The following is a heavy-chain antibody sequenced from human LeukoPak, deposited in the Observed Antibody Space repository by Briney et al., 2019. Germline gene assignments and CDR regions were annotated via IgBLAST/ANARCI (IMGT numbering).Heavy chain of an antibody. CDR3: ARDGVTGTPGGDYGMDV. CDR2: ISGSGGST. Sequence: GGSLRLSCAASGFTFSSYAMSWVRQAPGKGLEWVSAISGSGGSTYYADSVKGRFTISRDNSKNTLYPQMNSLRAEDTAVYYCARDGVTGTPGGDYGMDVWGQGTTVTVSS. V-gene: IGHV3-23*01. CDR1: GFTFSSYA. D-gene: IGHD1-20*01. J-gene: IGHJ6*02.